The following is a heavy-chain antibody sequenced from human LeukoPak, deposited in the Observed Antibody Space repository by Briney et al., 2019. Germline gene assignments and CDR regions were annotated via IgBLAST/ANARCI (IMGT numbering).Heavy chain of an antibody. V-gene: IGHV1-8*01. CDR2: MNPNSGNT. D-gene: IGHD6-13*01. J-gene: IGHJ4*02. CDR1: GYTFTSYD. CDR3: AREDSSSWSSGFDY. Sequence: ASVKVSCKAPGYTFTSYDINWVRQATGQGLEWMGWMNPNSGNTGYAQKFQGRVTMTRNTSISTAYMELSSLRSEDTAVYYCAREDSSSWSSGFDYWGQGTLVTVSS.